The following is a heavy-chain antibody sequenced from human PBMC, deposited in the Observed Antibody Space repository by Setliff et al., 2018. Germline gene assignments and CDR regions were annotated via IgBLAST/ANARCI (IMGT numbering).Heavy chain of an antibody. Sequence: GASVKVSCKASGGTFSSYGVTWVRQAPGQGLEWMGGTIPIFGSTNYAQQFQGRVTIITDESTSTAYMELTSLRTEDTAVYYCAREGVDTRSSTDYRYYMDAWGKGTTVTVSS. D-gene: IGHD5-18*01. J-gene: IGHJ6*03. V-gene: IGHV1-69*05. CDR1: GGTFSSYG. CDR3: AREGVDTRSSTDYRYYMDA. CDR2: TIPIFGST.